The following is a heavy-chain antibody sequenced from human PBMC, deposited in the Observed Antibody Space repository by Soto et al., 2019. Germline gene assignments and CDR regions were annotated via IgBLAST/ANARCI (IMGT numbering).Heavy chain of an antibody. CDR3: AKVARYTKRGDYYYGMDV. CDR2: ISYDGSNK. Sequence: GGSLRLSCAASGFTFSSYGMHWVRQAPGKGLEWVAVISYDGSNKYYADSVKGRFTISRDNSKNTLYLQMNSLRAEDTAVYYCAKVARYTKRGDYYYGMDVWGQGTTVTVSS. J-gene: IGHJ6*02. V-gene: IGHV3-30*18. CDR1: GFTFSSYG. D-gene: IGHD3-16*02.